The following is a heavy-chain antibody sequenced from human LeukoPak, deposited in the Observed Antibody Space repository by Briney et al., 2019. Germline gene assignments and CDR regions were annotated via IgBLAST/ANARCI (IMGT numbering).Heavy chain of an antibody. CDR1: GVIVRSNY. CDR3: ARMASDYDSRGNFDY. CDR2: LYHGGST. J-gene: IGHJ4*02. Sequence: SGGSLRLSCVGSGVIVRSNYMTWVRQAPGKGLEWVSILYHGGSTYYADSVKGRFSISRDTSKNTLYLQMNSLRVEDTAVYYCARMASDYDSRGNFDYWGQGTLVTVSS. D-gene: IGHD5-12*01. V-gene: IGHV3-66*01.